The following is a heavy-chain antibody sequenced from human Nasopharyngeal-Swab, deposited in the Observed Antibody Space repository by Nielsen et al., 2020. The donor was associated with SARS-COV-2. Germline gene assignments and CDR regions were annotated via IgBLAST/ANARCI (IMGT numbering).Heavy chain of an antibody. V-gene: IGHV4-59*01. Sequence: SETLSLTCTVSGAFISGYHWSWIRQPPGKGLEWIGYVSYSGITNYNPSLNSRVTISADSSKNQFSLELGSVTAADTAVYYCARGFDPWGQGTLVTVSS. CDR2: VSYSGIT. J-gene: IGHJ5*02. CDR3: ARGFDP. CDR1: GAFISGYH.